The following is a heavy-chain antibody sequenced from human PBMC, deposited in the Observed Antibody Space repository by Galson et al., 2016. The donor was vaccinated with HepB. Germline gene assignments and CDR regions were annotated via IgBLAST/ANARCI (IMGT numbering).Heavy chain of an antibody. CDR2: TSSDGRNK. V-gene: IGHV3-30*18. CDR1: GFSFSNFG. Sequence: SLRLSCATSGFSFSNFGMPWVRQAPGKGLEWVATTSSDGRNKNYAHSVRGRFSISRDDSKDTLYLQINSLRAEDTALYYCAKDWCYHFASGLSYCEYWGHGTLVTVS. CDR3: AKDWCYHFASGLSYCEY. J-gene: IGHJ4*01. D-gene: IGHD3-22*01.